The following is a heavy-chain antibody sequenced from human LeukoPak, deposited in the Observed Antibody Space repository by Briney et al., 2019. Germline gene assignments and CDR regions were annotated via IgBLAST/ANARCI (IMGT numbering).Heavy chain of an antibody. V-gene: IGHV4-38-2*02. CDR1: SYSISSGYY. D-gene: IGHD6-19*01. Sequence: SETLSLTCTVSSYSISSGYYWGWIRQPPGKGLEWIGSIYHSGSTYYNPSLKSRVTISVDTSKNQFSLKLSSVTAADTAVYYCARVGIAVAGTPFDYWGQGTLVTVSS. CDR3: ARVGIAVAGTPFDY. J-gene: IGHJ4*02. CDR2: IYHSGST.